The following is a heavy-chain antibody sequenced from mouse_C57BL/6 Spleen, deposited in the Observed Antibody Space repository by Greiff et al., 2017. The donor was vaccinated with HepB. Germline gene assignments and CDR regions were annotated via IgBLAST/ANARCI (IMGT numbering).Heavy chain of an antibody. V-gene: IGHV1-64*01. CDR1: GYTFTSYW. D-gene: IGHD3-1*01. CDR2: IHPNSGST. CDR3: ARWGVFGAMDY. Sequence: QVHVKQPGAELVKPGASVKLSCKASGYTFTSYWMHWVKQRPGQGLEWIGMIHPNSGSTNYNEKFKSKATLTVDKSSSTAYMQLSSLTSEDSAVYYCARWGVFGAMDYWGQGTSVTVSS. J-gene: IGHJ4*01.